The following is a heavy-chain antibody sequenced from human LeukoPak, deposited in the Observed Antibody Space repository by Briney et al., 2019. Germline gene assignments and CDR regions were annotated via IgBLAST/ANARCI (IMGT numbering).Heavy chain of an antibody. CDR2: IKEDGSDK. J-gene: IGHJ5*01. D-gene: IGHD4-17*01. CDR3: ARLKDSVTIFDC. CDR1: GFTFRNYW. Sequence: AVSLRLSGIGSGFTFRNYWMSWVRQAPGKGLEWVASIKEDGSDKGCVDSVKGRFTICRDNTKNSLFVQMSRLRAEDTAVYYSARLKDSVTIFDCRRQGILVTVSS. V-gene: IGHV3-7*01.